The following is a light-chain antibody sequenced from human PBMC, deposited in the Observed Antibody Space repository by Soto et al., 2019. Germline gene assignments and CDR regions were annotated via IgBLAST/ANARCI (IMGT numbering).Light chain of an antibody. Sequence: QSALTQPPSASGSPGQSVTISCTGTSGDVGTYNYVSWYQQHPGKAPKLIIYEVTKRPSGVPDRVSGSKSGNTASLTVSGLQVEDEADYYCSSFGATDNVFGTGTKLTVL. J-gene: IGLJ1*01. CDR2: EVT. V-gene: IGLV2-8*01. CDR1: SGDVGTYNY. CDR3: SSFGATDNV.